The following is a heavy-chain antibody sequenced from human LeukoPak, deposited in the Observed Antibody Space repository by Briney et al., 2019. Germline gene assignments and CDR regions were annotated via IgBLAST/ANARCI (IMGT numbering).Heavy chain of an antibody. D-gene: IGHD1-14*01. Sequence: SETLSLTCTVSGVSVSSYQWRWIRQSPGKGLEWIVYIHYTGSTNYNPSLKSRVTISVDTSKNQVSLKLSSVTAADTAVYYCARYSRYPRNTFDIWGLGTLATVSS. CDR2: IHYTGST. CDR1: GVSVSSYQ. V-gene: IGHV4-59*08. CDR3: ARYSRYPRNTFDI. J-gene: IGHJ3*02.